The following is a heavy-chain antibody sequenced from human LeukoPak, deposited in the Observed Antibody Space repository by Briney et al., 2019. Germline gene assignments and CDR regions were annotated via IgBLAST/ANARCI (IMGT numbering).Heavy chain of an antibody. CDR2: INPNSGGT. J-gene: IGHJ4*02. CDR1: GYTFTGYY. CDR3: ARAFMTTVTTSTDY. V-gene: IGHV1-2*02. D-gene: IGHD4-17*01. Sequence: ASVKVSCKASGYTFTGYYMHWVRQAPGQGLEWMGWINPNSGGTNYAQKFQGRVTMTRDTSISTAYMELSRLRSDDTAVYYCARAFMTTVTTSTDYWGQGTLVTVSS.